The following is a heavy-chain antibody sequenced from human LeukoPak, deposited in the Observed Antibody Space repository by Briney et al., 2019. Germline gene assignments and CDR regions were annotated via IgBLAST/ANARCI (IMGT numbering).Heavy chain of an antibody. D-gene: IGHD4-17*01. CDR3: ARMTTVIQPPRD. CDR1: GGSISSGDYY. Sequence: SETLSLTCTVSGGSISSGDYYWSWIRQPPGKGLEWIGFIYYSGSTYYNPSLKSRVTISVDTSKNQFSLKLSSVTAADTAVYYCARMTTVIQPPRDWGQGTLVTVSS. J-gene: IGHJ4*02. CDR2: IYYSGST. V-gene: IGHV4-30-4*01.